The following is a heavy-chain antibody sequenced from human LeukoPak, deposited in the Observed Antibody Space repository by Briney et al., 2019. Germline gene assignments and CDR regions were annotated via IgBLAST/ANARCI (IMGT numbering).Heavy chain of an antibody. V-gene: IGHV3-7*01. D-gene: IGHD6-19*01. CDR3: AREGGSDWYSGRFDP. CDR2: IKKDGSEK. Sequence: QPGGSLRLSCTASGFTFSSYWMSWVRQAPGKGLEWVANIKKDGSEKKYVDSVKGRFTISRDNAKNSLYLQMNSLRAEDTALYYCAREGGSDWYSGRFDPWGQGTLVTVSS. J-gene: IGHJ5*02. CDR1: GFTFSSYW.